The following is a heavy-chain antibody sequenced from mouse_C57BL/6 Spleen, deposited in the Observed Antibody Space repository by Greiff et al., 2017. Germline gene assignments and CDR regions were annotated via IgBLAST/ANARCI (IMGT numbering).Heavy chain of an antibody. Sequence: EVQLVESGGDLVKPGGSLKLSCSASGFTFSSYGMSWVRQTPDKRLEWVATISSGGSYTYYPDSVKGRFTISRDNAKNTLYLQMSSLKSEDTAMYYCASPHYYGSSSWFAYWGQGTLVTVSA. J-gene: IGHJ3*01. CDR3: ASPHYYGSSSWFAY. CDR1: GFTFSSYG. D-gene: IGHD1-1*01. V-gene: IGHV5-6*01. CDR2: ISSGGSYT.